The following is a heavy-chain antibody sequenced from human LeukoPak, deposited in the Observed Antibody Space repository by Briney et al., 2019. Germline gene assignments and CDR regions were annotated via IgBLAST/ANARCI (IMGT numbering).Heavy chain of an antibody. J-gene: IGHJ4*02. D-gene: IGHD3-10*01. V-gene: IGHV1-24*01. Sequence: ASVKVSCKVSGYTLTELSMHWVRQAPGKGLEWMGGFDPEDGETIYAQKFQGRVTMTEDTSTDTAYMELSSLRSEDAAVYYCATDPDYYGSGSYGYWGQGTLVTVSS. CDR2: FDPEDGET. CDR3: ATDPDYYGSGSYGY. CDR1: GYTLTELS.